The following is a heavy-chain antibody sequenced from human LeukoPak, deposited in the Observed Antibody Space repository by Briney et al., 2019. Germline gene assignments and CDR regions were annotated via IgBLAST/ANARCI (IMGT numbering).Heavy chain of an antibody. Sequence: ASVKVSCKASGYTFTSYYMHWVRQAPGQGLEWMGIINPSGGSTSYAQKFQGRVTMTRDMSTSTVYMELSSLRSEDTAVYYCARVRIHDTKLELRRTFYYWGQGTMVTVSS. CDR1: GYTFTSYY. V-gene: IGHV1-46*01. J-gene: IGHJ4*02. CDR2: INPSGGST. D-gene: IGHD1-7*01. CDR3: ARVRIHDTKLELRRTFYY.